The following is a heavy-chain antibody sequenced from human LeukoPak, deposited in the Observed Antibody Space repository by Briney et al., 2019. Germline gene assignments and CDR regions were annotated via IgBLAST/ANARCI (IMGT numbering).Heavy chain of an antibody. V-gene: IGHV3-30-3*01. Sequence: GGSLRLSCAASGFTFSSYAMHWVRQAPGKGLEGVAVISYDGSNKYYADSVKGRFTISRDNAKNSLYLQMNSLRAEDTAVYYCASGPAGLLGVFDYWGQGTLVTVSS. D-gene: IGHD2-15*01. CDR2: ISYDGSNK. J-gene: IGHJ4*02. CDR3: ASGPAGLLGVFDY. CDR1: GFTFSSYA.